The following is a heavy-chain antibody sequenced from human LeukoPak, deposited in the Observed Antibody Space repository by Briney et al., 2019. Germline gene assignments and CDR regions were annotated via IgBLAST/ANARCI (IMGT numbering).Heavy chain of an antibody. CDR1: GFTFSSYW. CDR3: ARANRLGATQGY. V-gene: IGHV3-74*01. D-gene: IGHD1-26*01. CDR2: INSDGSST. Sequence: GGSLRLSCAASGFTFSSYWMHWVRQAPGKGLVWVSRINSDGSSTSYADSVKGRFTISRDNAKNTLYLQMNSLRAEDTAVYYCARANRLGATQGYWGQGTLVTVS. J-gene: IGHJ4*02.